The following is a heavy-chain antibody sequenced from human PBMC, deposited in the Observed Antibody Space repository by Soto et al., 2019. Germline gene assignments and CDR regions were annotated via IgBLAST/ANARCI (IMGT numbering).Heavy chain of an antibody. CDR2: MNPNSGNT. V-gene: IGHV1-8*01. CDR3: ARGGYCSGGSCFYFDY. Sequence: VQLVQSGAEVKKPGASVKVSCKASGYTFTSYDINWVRQATGQGREWMGWMNPNSGNTGYAQKFQGRVTMTRNTSISTAYMELSSLRSEDTAVYYCARGGYCSGGSCFYFDYWGQGTLVTVSS. D-gene: IGHD2-15*01. CDR1: GYTFTSYD. J-gene: IGHJ4*02.